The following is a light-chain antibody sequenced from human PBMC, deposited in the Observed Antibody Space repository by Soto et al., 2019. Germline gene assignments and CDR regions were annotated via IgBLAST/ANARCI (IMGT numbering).Light chain of an antibody. J-gene: IGLJ2*01. Sequence: QLVLTQPPSVSGAPGQRVTVSCTGRSSNIGAGHHVHWYQQLPGTAPKLLIYNNDNRPSGVPDRFSGSKSGTSASLAISGLQAEDEAEYYCQSYDTSLSDVLFGGGTKVTVL. CDR2: NND. V-gene: IGLV1-40*01. CDR3: QSYDTSLSDVL. CDR1: SSNIGAGHH.